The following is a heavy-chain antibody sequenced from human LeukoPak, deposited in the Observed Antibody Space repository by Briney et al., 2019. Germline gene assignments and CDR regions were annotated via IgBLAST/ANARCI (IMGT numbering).Heavy chain of an antibody. D-gene: IGHD6-19*01. V-gene: IGHV3-53*01. CDR2: IYSGGST. J-gene: IGHJ3*02. CDR1: GFTVSSNY. Sequence: GGSLRLSCAASGFTVSSNYMSWVRQAPGKGLEWVSVIYSGGSTYYADFVKGRFTISRDNSKNTLYLQMNSLRAEDTAVYYCATESVADDAFDIWGQGTMVTVSS. CDR3: ATESVADDAFDI.